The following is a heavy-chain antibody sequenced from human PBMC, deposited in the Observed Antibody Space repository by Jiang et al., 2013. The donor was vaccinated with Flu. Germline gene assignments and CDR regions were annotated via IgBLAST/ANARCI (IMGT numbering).Heavy chain of an antibody. CDR2: IYYSGST. CDR3: ARAFNDGYSYGFGLEYYFDY. V-gene: IGHV4-59*01. Sequence: GLVKPSETLSLTCTVSGGSISSYYWSWIRQPPGKGLEWIGYIYYSGSTNYNPSLKSRVTISVDTSKNQFSLKLSSVTAADTAVYYCARAFNDGYSYGFGLEYYFDYWGQGTLVTVSS. D-gene: IGHD5-18*01. CDR1: GGSISSYY. J-gene: IGHJ4*02.